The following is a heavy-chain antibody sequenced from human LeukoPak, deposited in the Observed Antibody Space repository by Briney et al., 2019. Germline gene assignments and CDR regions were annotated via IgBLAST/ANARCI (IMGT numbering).Heavy chain of an antibody. J-gene: IGHJ6*02. CDR1: GFTFSSYG. CDR2: IWYDGSNK. D-gene: IGHD2-2*01. CDR3: ARDRAYCSSTSCYYYYGMDV. Sequence: GGSLRLSCAASGFTFSSYGMHWVRQAPGKGLEWVAVIWYDGSNKYYADSVKGRFTISRDNSKNTLYLQMNSLRAEDTAVYYCARDRAYCSSTSCYYYYGMDVWGQGTTVTVSS. V-gene: IGHV3-33*01.